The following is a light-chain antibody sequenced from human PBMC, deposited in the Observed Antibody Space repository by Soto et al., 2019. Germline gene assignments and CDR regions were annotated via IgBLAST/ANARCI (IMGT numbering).Light chain of an antibody. J-gene: IGKJ4*01. V-gene: IGKV1-5*03. Sequence: DIQMTQSPSTLSASVGDRVTITCRASQSISTWLAWYQQKAGKAPKLLIYKASGLEGGVPSRFSGSGSGTEFNITISSLQPDDSATYYCQQYNTYPLTFGGGTKVDIK. CDR3: QQYNTYPLT. CDR2: KAS. CDR1: QSISTW.